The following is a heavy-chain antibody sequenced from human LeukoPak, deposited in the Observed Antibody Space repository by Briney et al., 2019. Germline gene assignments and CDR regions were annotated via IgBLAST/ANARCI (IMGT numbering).Heavy chain of an antibody. CDR1: SGSVSNGDYY. V-gene: IGHV4-61*08. CDR2: IYYTGSA. J-gene: IGHJ4*02. Sequence: PSGTLSLTCTVSSGSVSNGDYYWSWLRQPPGKALEWIGYIYYTGSAYYNPSLGGRVTLSVDTSKNQFSVKLSSVTAADTAVYYCARSRNYYGSGDYWGQGTLVTVSS. D-gene: IGHD3-10*01. CDR3: ARSRNYYGSGDY.